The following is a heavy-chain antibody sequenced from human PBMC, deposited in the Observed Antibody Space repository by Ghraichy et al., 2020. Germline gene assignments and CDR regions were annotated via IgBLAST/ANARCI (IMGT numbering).Heavy chain of an antibody. CDR2: INQDGSEK. CDR3: ARADIHSGDH. J-gene: IGHJ4*02. Sequence: LTCAASGFTFSTYWMSWVRQAPGKGLEWVANINQDGSEKYYVDSVKGRFTISRDNAKSSLYLQMNSLRAEDTAVYYCARADIHSGDHWGQGTLVTVSS. CDR1: GFTFSTYW. V-gene: IGHV3-7*03. D-gene: IGHD1-26*01.